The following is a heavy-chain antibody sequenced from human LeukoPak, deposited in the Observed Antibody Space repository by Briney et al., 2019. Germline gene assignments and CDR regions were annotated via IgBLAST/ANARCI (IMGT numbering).Heavy chain of an antibody. V-gene: IGHV4-59*08. CDR1: GGSIRGYY. D-gene: IGHD2-2*01. J-gene: IGHJ4*02. Sequence: PSETLSLTCNVSGGSIRGYYWSWIRQPPEKGLEWIGYIYSSGSTNYNPSLKSRVTISVDTSKNQFSLTLSSVTAADTAVYYRARVARCTSCFDVDYWGQGTLVTVSS. CDR3: ARVARCTSCFDVDY. CDR2: IYSSGST.